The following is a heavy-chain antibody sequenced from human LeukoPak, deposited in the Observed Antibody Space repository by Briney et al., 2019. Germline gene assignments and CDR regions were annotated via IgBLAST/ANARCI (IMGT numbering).Heavy chain of an antibody. CDR2: ILYDASSK. V-gene: IGHV3-30*18. Sequence: GGSLRLSCAASGFTFSSYWMHWVRQAPGKGLEWVAVILYDASSKRYEDSLKSRFSISRDNSKNMLYLQMNSLRAEDTAVYYCAKDRGLGNDAFDIWGQGTMVTVSS. CDR3: AKDRGLGNDAFDI. J-gene: IGHJ3*02. D-gene: IGHD3-10*01. CDR1: GFTFSSYW.